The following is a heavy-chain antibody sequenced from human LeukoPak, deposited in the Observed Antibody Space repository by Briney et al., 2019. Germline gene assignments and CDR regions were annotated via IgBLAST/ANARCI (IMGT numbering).Heavy chain of an antibody. V-gene: IGHV4-59*08. CDR1: GGSISSYY. Sequence: SETLSLTCTVSGGSISSYYWSWIRQPPGKGLEWIGYIYYSGSTNYDPSLKSRVTISVDTSKNQFSLKLSSVTAADTAVYYCARRPPGELRFDPWGQGTLVTVSS. CDR2: IYYSGST. D-gene: IGHD3-16*01. CDR3: ARRPPGELRFDP. J-gene: IGHJ5*02.